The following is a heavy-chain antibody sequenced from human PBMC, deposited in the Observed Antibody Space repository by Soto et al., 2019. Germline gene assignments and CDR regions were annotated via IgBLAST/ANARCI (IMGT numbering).Heavy chain of an antibody. CDR2: IARSGSWT. V-gene: IGHV3-23*01. Sequence: XVCLRLSCAASAFSFSSYAMNWVRQPAGKGLEWVSVIARSGSWTQYADSVKGRFTISRDNSKNTLSLQMNSLRAEDTAVYYCAKDFDCSSRSCSSDDYWGQGTLVTVSS. J-gene: IGHJ4*02. D-gene: IGHD2-2*01. CDR3: AKDFDCSSRSCSSDDY. CDR1: AFSFSSYA.